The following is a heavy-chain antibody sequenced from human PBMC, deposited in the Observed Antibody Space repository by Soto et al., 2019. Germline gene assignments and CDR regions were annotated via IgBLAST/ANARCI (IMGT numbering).Heavy chain of an antibody. V-gene: IGHV4-59*11. Sequence: SANPSTTWGIACGSFTAHHWSWNWRFPWQGLQWIAYTSYTGNTNYNPSLQSRVTISLDTSRNQLSLKLTSMTAADTAVYYCARDMHAGFTRYFDPWGQGTLVTVSS. D-gene: IGHD1-26*01. CDR3: ARDMHAGFTRYFDP. CDR2: TSYTGNT. J-gene: IGHJ5*02. CDR1: CGSFTAHH.